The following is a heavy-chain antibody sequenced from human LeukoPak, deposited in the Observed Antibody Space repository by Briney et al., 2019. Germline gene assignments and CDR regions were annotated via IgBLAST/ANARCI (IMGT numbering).Heavy chain of an antibody. J-gene: IGHJ4*02. CDR3: AKDEQWQYISNYFDC. D-gene: IGHD6-19*01. CDR1: GFTFSSYG. Sequence: GRSLRLSCAASGFTFSSYGMHWVRQAPGKGLEWVAVISYDGSNKYYTDSVKGRFTISRDNSKNTLYLQMNSLRTEDTAVYYCAKDEQWQYISNYFDCWGQGTLVTVSS. CDR2: ISYDGSNK. V-gene: IGHV3-30*18.